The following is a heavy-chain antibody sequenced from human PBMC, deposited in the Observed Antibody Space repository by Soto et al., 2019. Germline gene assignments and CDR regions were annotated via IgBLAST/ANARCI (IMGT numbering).Heavy chain of an antibody. CDR2: IKSKTDGGTT. J-gene: IGHJ4*02. Sequence: SVSNAWVNWVRQAPGKGLEWVGRIKSKTDGGTTDYAAPVKGRFTISRDDSKNTLYLQMNSLKTEDTAVYYCTTRFSSNWGQGTLVTVSS. CDR3: TTRFSSN. D-gene: IGHD6-13*01. V-gene: IGHV3-15*07. CDR1: SVSNAW.